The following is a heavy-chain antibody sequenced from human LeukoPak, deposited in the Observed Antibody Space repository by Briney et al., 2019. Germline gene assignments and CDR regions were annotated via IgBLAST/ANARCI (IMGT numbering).Heavy chain of an antibody. CDR2: FDPEDGGT. CDR1: GYTITELS. Sequence: ASVKVSCKVSGYTITELSMHWVRQVPGKGLEWMGGFDPEDGGTIYAQKFQGRVTTTEDTSTDTAYMEVSSLRSEDTAVYYYAREISSSLDYWGQGTLVTVSS. CDR3: AREISSSLDY. J-gene: IGHJ4*02. D-gene: IGHD6-6*01. V-gene: IGHV1-24*01.